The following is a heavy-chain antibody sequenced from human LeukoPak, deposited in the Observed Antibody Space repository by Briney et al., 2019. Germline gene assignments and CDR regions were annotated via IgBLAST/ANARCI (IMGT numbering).Heavy chain of an antibody. J-gene: IGHJ4*02. CDR3: VSGGNYHGY. D-gene: IGHD3-16*02. CDR2: INQDGSER. CDR1: EFTFSNYW. Sequence: GGSLRLSCAASEFTFSNYWMSWVRQGPGKGLEWVANINQDGSERYYVDSVKGRLTISGDNAKNSLYLQMNSLRVEDTAVYYCVSGGNYHGYWGQGSLVTVSS. V-gene: IGHV3-7*02.